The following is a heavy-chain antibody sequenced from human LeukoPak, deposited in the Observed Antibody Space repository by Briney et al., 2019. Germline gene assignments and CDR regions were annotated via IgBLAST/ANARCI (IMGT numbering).Heavy chain of an antibody. CDR1: GGSISSSSYY. D-gene: IGHD3-9*01. Sequence: SETLSLTCTVSGGSISSSSYYWGWIRQPPGKGLEWIGSIYYSGSTYYNPSLRSRVTISVDTSKNQFSLKLSSVTAADTAVYYCARVYGYYDILTGYYHRSSTFDYWGQGTLVTVSS. CDR3: ARVYGYYDILTGYYHRSSTFDY. J-gene: IGHJ4*02. CDR2: IYYSGST. V-gene: IGHV4-39*07.